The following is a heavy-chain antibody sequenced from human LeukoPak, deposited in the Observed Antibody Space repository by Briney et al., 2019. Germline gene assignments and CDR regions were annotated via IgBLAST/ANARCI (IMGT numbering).Heavy chain of an antibody. CDR3: AREYNWNYQNAFDI. D-gene: IGHD1-7*01. J-gene: IGHJ3*02. V-gene: IGHV3-11*01. CDR2: ITFSSKTI. CDR1: GFTFGDYY. Sequence: PGGSLRLSCAASGFTFGDYYMSWIRQAPGKGLEWISYITFSSKTIYYADSVKGRFTISRDNAKNSLYLQMNSLRAEDTALYYCAREYNWNYQNAFDIWGQGTMVTVSS.